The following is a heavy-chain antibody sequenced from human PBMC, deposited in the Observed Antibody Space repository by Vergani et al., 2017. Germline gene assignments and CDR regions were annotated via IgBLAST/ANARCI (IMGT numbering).Heavy chain of an antibody. J-gene: IGHJ4*02. Sequence: QVQLVQSGAEVKKPGASVKVSCKASGYTFTSYYMHWVRQAPGQGLEWMGIINPSGGSTSYAQKFQGRVTMTRDTSTSTVYMELSSLGSEDTAVYYCARVSSSGWADYWGQGTLVTVSS. CDR2: INPSGGST. CDR1: GYTFTSYY. V-gene: IGHV1-46*01. D-gene: IGHD6-19*01. CDR3: ARVSSSGWADY.